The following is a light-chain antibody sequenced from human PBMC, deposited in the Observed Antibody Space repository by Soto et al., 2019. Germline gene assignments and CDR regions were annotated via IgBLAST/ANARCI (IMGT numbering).Light chain of an antibody. V-gene: IGLV1-40*01. CDR1: SSNIGAGYD. J-gene: IGLJ1*01. CDR3: QSYDSSLSGSYV. Sequence: QSVLTQPPSVSGAPGQRVTISCTGSSSNIGAGYDVHWYQQLPGTAPKLLIYGNSNRPSGVPDRSSGSKSGTSASLAITGLQVEDEADYYCQSYDSSLSGSYVFGTGTKVTVL. CDR2: GNS.